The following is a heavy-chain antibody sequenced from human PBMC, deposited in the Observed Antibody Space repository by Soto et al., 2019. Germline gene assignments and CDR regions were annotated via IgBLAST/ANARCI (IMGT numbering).Heavy chain of an antibody. J-gene: IGHJ4*02. Sequence: QVQLVESGGGVVQPGRSLRLSCAASGFTFSSYAMHWVRQAPGKGLEWVAVISYDGSNKYYADSVKGRFTISRDNSKNTVYLQMNSLRAEDTAVYYCASGGSGWYMDYWGQGTLVTVSS. CDR3: ASGGSGWYMDY. CDR1: GFTFSSYA. CDR2: ISYDGSNK. V-gene: IGHV3-30-3*01. D-gene: IGHD6-19*01.